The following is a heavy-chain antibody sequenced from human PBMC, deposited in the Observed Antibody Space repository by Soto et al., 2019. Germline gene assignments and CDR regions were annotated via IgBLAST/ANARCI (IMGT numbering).Heavy chain of an antibody. CDR2: INPSGGST. J-gene: IGHJ6*02. Sequence: ASVKVSCKASGYTFISYYMYWVRQAPGQGLEWMGIINPSGGSTTYAQKFQGRVTMTRDTSTSTVYMELSNVRSEDTAVYYCARGRFDYHYGMDVWGQGTTVTVS. CDR3: ARGRFDYHYGMDV. D-gene: IGHD3-3*01. V-gene: IGHV1-46*01. CDR1: GYTFISYY.